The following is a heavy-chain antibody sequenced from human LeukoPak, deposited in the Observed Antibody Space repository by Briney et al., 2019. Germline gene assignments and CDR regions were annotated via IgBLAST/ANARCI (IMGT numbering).Heavy chain of an antibody. D-gene: IGHD4-11*01. J-gene: IGHJ4*02. CDR3: ARDAQRGFDYSNSLQY. Sequence: PGGSLRLSCAAAGFTFNHYDMHWVRQARGKGLEGVSVIWSDGTNKYYAASVKGRFTISRDDFDKTVYLQMSSLRPDDTGVYYCARDAQRGFDYSNSLQYWGQGTPVTVST. CDR1: GFTFNHYD. CDR2: IWSDGTNK. V-gene: IGHV3-33*01.